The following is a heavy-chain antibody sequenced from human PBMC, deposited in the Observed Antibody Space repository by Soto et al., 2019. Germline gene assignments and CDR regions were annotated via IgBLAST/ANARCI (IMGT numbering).Heavy chain of an antibody. J-gene: IGHJ5*02. V-gene: IGHV4-31*03. Sequence: SETLSLTCTVSGGSISSGGYYWSWIRQHPGKGLEWIGYIYYSGSTYYNPSLKSRVTISVDTSKNQFSLKLSSVTAADTAVYYCARETKVRGYSGYDHNNWFDPWGQGTLVTVSS. CDR3: ARETKVRGYSGYDHNNWFDP. CDR1: GGSISSGGYY. D-gene: IGHD5-12*01. CDR2: IYYSGST.